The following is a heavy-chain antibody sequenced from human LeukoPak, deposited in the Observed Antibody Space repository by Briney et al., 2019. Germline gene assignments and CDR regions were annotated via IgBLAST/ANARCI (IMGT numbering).Heavy chain of an antibody. Sequence: PGGSLRLSCAASGFTLRSYAMNWVRQAPGKGLEWVSSISSSSSYIYYADSVKGRFTISRDNAKNSLYLQMNSLRAEDTAVYYCARDLSLYCSGGSCYSLNYWGQGTLVTVSS. CDR2: ISSSSSYI. CDR3: ARDLSLYCSGGSCYSLNY. CDR1: GFTLRSYA. J-gene: IGHJ4*02. D-gene: IGHD2-15*01. V-gene: IGHV3-21*01.